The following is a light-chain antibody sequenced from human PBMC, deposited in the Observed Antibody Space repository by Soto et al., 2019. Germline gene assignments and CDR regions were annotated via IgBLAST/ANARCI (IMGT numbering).Light chain of an antibody. CDR2: GVS. CDR1: QSFSSSY. J-gene: IGKJ1*01. V-gene: IGKV3-20*01. Sequence: EIVLTQSPGTLSLSPGDTATLSCRASQSFSSSYLAWYQHKPGQAPKLLLYGVSARAAGIPDRFSGSGSGTDFTLTIRRLEPEDFAVYYCQQYGSSWTFGQGTTVDIK. CDR3: QQYGSSWT.